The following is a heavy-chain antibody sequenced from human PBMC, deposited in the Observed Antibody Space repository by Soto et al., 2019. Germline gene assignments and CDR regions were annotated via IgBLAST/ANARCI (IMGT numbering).Heavy chain of an antibody. CDR3: AREGLFRGVVYYFDY. V-gene: IGHV3-30*19. Sequence: QVQLVESGGGVVQPGRSLRLSCAASGFTFSSYGMHWVRQAPGKGLEWVAVIWYDGSNKYYADSVKGRFTISRDNSKNTLYLQMNSLRAEDTAVYYCAREGLFRGVVYYFDYWGQGTLVTVSS. J-gene: IGHJ4*02. D-gene: IGHD3-3*01. CDR1: GFTFSSYG. CDR2: IWYDGSNK.